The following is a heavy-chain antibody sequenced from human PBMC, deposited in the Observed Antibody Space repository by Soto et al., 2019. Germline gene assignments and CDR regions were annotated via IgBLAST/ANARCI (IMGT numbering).Heavy chain of an antibody. J-gene: IGHJ4*02. D-gene: IGHD5-18*01. V-gene: IGHV4-30-2*01. CDR1: GGSISSGGYS. CDR3: ARDRYIGGYSYGFDY. Sequence: SETLSLTCAVSGGSISSGGYSWSWIRQPPGKGLEWIGYIYHSGSTYYNPSLKSRVTISVDTSKNQFSLKLSSVTAADTAVYYCARDRYIGGYSYGFDYWGQGTLVTVSS. CDR2: IYHSGST.